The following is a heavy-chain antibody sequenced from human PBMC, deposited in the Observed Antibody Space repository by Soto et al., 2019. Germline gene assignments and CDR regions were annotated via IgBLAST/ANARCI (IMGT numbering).Heavy chain of an antibody. Sequence: QVQLVESGGGVVQPGRSLRLSCAASGFAFNKYAIHWVRQAPGKGLEWVAVISYDGSDKYYADSVKGRFTISRDNSKNTLYVQMNSLRAEDTAVYYCARDRLDWSHNDGMEVWGQGTTVTVSS. CDR3: ARDRLDWSHNDGMEV. CDR2: ISYDGSDK. D-gene: IGHD3-9*01. CDR1: GFAFNKYA. J-gene: IGHJ6*02. V-gene: IGHV3-30*01.